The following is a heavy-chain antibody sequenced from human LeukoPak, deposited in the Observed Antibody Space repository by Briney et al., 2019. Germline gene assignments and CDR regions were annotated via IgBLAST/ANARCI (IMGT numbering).Heavy chain of an antibody. CDR1: GFTFSSYG. D-gene: IGHD3-10*01. J-gene: IGHJ4*02. CDR3: ARCGSGSYYVHFDY. CDR2: IYYSGST. V-gene: IGHV4-59*01. Sequence: PGGTLRLSCAASGFTFSSYGMSWIRQPPGKGLEWIGYIYYSGSTNYNPSLKSRVTISVDTSKNQFSLKLSSVTAADTAVYYCARCGSGSYYVHFDYWGQGTLVTVSS.